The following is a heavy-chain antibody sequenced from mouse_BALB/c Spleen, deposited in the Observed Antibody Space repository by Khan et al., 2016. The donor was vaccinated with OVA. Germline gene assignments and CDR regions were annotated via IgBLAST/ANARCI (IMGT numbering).Heavy chain of an antibody. CDR3: TRDGNCVDY. CDR1: GYSITSGDA. J-gene: IGHJ4*01. Sequence: VQLKESGPDLVKPSQSLSLTCTVTGYSITSGDAWHWIRQFRGNKLEWMAYIYYSGSINYNQSLKSRISFTRDTSKKQFFLQLNYVTSEDTATYYCTRDGNCVDYWGQGTSVTVSS. V-gene: IGHV3-1*02. D-gene: IGHD2-1*01. CDR2: IYYSGSI.